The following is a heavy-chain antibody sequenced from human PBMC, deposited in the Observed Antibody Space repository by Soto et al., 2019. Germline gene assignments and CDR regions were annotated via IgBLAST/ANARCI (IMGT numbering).Heavy chain of an antibody. V-gene: IGHV3-23*01. CDR3: AKDLPDYGDYVVGY. D-gene: IGHD4-17*01. J-gene: IGHJ4*02. CDR2: ISGSGGTI. CDR1: GFTFSSYA. Sequence: PGGSLRLSCATSGFTFSSYAMTWVRQAPGKGLEWVSLISGSGGTIYYADSVKGRFTISRDNSKKTLYLQMNSLRAEDTAVYYCAKDLPDYGDYVVGYWGQGTLVTVSS.